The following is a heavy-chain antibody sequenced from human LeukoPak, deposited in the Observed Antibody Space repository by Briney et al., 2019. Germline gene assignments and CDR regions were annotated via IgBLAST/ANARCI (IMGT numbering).Heavy chain of an antibody. V-gene: IGHV4-39*07. CDR2: IYYSGST. CDR3: ASSFGTYYDYVWGSYRSTRPFDY. CDR1: GGSISSYY. Sequence: SETLSLTCTVSGGSISSYYWGWIRQPPGKGLEWIGSIYYSGSTYYNPSLKSRVTISVDTSKNQFSLKLSSVTAADTAVYYCASSFGTYYDYVWGSYRSTRPFDYWGQGTLVTVSS. D-gene: IGHD3-16*02. J-gene: IGHJ4*02.